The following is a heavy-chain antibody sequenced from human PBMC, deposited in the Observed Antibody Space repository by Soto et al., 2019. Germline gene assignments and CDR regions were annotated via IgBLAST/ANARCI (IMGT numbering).Heavy chain of an antibody. CDR2: INPNSGGT. Sequence: GASVKVSCKASGYTFTGYYMHWVRQAPGQGLEWMGWINPNSGGTNYAQKFQGRVTMTRDTSISTAYMELSRLRSDDTAVYYCAREVRRVVAGISTRLLYGMDVWGQGTTVTVSS. J-gene: IGHJ6*02. V-gene: IGHV1-2*02. CDR1: GYTFTGYY. CDR3: AREVRRVVAGISTRLLYGMDV. D-gene: IGHD6-19*01.